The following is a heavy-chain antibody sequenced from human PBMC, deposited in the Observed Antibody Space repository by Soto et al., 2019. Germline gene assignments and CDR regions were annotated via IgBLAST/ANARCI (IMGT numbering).Heavy chain of an antibody. V-gene: IGHV4-4*02. D-gene: IGHD3-3*01. CDR1: GGSISSSNW. Sequence: SETLSLTCAVSGGSISSSNWWSWVRQPPGKGLEWIGEIYHSGSTNYNPSLKSRVTISVDKSKNQFSLKLSPVTAADTAVYYCARGTLRFLEWDRYYYGMDVWGQGTTVTVSS. J-gene: IGHJ6*02. CDR2: IYHSGST. CDR3: ARGTLRFLEWDRYYYGMDV.